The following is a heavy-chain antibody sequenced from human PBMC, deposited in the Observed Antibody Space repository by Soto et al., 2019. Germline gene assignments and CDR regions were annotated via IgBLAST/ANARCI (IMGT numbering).Heavy chain of an antibody. CDR3: AREDDPYGFDL. V-gene: IGHV1-18*01. CDR1: GYSFDSYA. CDR2: IGSGDT. J-gene: IGHJ3*01. Sequence: QVQLVQSGATQEKPGASVKVSCEAFGYSFDSYAYSWVRQAPGQGLEWMGRIGSGDTNYAQKLQGRVTMNTDKTTNTDYMALKSLRCDDTALYYCAREDDPYGFDLWGQGTMVTVSS.